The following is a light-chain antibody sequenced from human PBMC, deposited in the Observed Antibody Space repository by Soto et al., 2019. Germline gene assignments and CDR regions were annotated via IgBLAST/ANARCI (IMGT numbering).Light chain of an antibody. J-gene: IGLJ3*02. Sequence: QPVLTQSSSASASLGSSVKLTCTLSSGHSNYIIAWHLQQPGKAPRYLMKLEGSGSYNKGSGVPDRFSGSSSGADCYLTISNLQFEDEADYYCETWDSNTRVFGGGTKLTVL. V-gene: IGLV4-60*02. CDR1: SGHSNYI. CDR2: LEGSGSY. CDR3: ETWDSNTRV.